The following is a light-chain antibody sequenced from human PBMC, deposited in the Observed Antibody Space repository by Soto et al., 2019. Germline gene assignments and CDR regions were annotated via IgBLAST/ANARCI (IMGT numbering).Light chain of an antibody. CDR3: QQYGSSPRT. J-gene: IGKJ1*01. V-gene: IGKV3-20*01. Sequence: EIVWTQSPGTLSLSPGERATLSFRASQSVSSSYLAWYQQKPGQAPRLLIYGASSRATGIPDRFSGSGSGTDFTLTISRLEPEDFAVYYCQQYGSSPRTFGQGTKVDI. CDR1: QSVSSSY. CDR2: GAS.